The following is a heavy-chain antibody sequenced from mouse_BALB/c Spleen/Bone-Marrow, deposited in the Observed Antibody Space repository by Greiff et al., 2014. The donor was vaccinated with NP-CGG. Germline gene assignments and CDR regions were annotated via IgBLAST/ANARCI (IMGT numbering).Heavy chain of an antibody. V-gene: IGHV2-9*02. CDR2: IWAGGST. J-gene: IGHJ1*01. CDR3: ARRYGSNYGDWYFDV. CDR1: GFSLTTYG. D-gene: IGHD1-1*01. Sequence: QVQLKQSGPGLVAPSQSLSFTCTVSGFSLTTYGVHWVRQPPGKGLEWLGVIWAGGSTNYNSALMSRLSISKDNSKSQVFLKMNSLQTDETAMYYCARRYGSNYGDWYFDVWGAGTTVTVSS.